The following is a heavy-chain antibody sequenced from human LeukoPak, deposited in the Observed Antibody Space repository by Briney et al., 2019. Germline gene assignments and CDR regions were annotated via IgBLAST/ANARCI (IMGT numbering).Heavy chain of an antibody. D-gene: IGHD4-17*01. CDR1: GGTFSSYA. CDR2: IIPIFGTA. Sequence: SVKVSCKASGGTFSSYAISWVRQAPGQGLERMGGIIPIFGTANYAQKFQGRVTITADESTSTAYMELSSLRSEDTAVYYCARLEITMVTTSDYWGQGTLVTVSS. CDR3: ARLEITMVTTSDY. V-gene: IGHV1-69*13. J-gene: IGHJ4*02.